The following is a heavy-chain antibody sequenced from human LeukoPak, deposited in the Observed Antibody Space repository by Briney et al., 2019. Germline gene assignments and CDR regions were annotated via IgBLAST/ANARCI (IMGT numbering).Heavy chain of an antibody. Sequence: SETLSLTCAVSGYSISSDNYWDWIRQSPGKGLEWIATIYHSGSTYYNPSLKSRVTISIDTSKNQFSLKLSSVTAADTAVYYCARGGKMFSGDRLYEYWGQGTLVTVSS. CDR1: GYSISSDNY. V-gene: IGHV4-38-2*01. D-gene: IGHD5-18*01. J-gene: IGHJ4*02. CDR2: IYHSGST. CDR3: ARGGKMFSGDRLYEY.